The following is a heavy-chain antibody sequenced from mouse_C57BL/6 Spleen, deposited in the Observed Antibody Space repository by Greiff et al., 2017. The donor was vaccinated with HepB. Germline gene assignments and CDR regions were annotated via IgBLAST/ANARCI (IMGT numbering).Heavy chain of an antibody. Sequence: VQLKESGPELVKPGASVKISCKASGYSFTDYNMNWVKQSNGKSLEWIGVINPNYGTTSYNQKFKGKATLTVDQSSSTAYMQLNSLTSEDSAVYYCASSPSIVTTGFAYWGQGTLVTVSA. CDR3: ASSPSIVTTGFAY. V-gene: IGHV1-39*01. CDR1: GYSFTDYN. D-gene: IGHD2-5*01. CDR2: INPNYGTT. J-gene: IGHJ3*01.